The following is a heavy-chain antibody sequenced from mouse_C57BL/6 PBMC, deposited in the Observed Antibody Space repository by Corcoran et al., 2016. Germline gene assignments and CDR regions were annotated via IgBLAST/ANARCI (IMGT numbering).Heavy chain of an antibody. CDR2: IYPGSGNT. D-gene: IGHD2-5*01. V-gene: IGHV1-66*01. J-gene: IGHJ4*01. CDR1: GYSFTSYY. CDR3: YGYSNDKRAYYAMDY. Sequence: QVQLQQSGPELVKPGASVKISCKASGYSFTSYYIHWVKQRPGQGLEWIGWIYPGSGNTKYNEKFKGKATLTADTSSSTAYMQLSSLTSEDAAVYYGYGYSNDKRAYYAMDYGGQGTSVTVSS.